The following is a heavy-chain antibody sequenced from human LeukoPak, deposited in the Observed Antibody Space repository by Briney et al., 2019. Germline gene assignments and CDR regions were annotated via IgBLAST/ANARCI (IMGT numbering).Heavy chain of an antibody. J-gene: IGHJ3*02. D-gene: IGHD3-10*01. CDR2: IKQDGSEK. CDR1: GFTFSSYW. CDR3: ASPGASDGAFDI. Sequence: GGSLRLSCAASGFTFSSYWMSWVRQAQGKGREWVANIKQDGSEKYYVDSVKGRFTIYRDNPKNSLYLQMNRLRAEDTPVYYCASPGASDGAFDIWGQGTLVTVSS. V-gene: IGHV3-7*01.